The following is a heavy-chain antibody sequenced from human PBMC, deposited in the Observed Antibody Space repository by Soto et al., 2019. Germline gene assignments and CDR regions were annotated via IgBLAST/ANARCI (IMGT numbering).Heavy chain of an antibody. CDR2: IRSKANSYAT. V-gene: IGHV3-73*01. CDR1: GFTFSGSA. Sequence: GGSLRLACAASGFTFSGSAMHWVRQASGKGLEWVGRIRSKANSYATAYAASVKGRFTISRDNAVNTVYLQMNSLRVEDTVIYHCASARCSSACYLIDYWGLGTLVTVSS. J-gene: IGHJ4*02. CDR3: ASARCSSACYLIDY. D-gene: IGHD2-21*02.